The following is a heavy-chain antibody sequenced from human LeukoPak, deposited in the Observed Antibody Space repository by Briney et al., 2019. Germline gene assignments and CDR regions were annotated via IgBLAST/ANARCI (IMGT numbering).Heavy chain of an antibody. CDR2: IIPIFGTA. D-gene: IGHD6-13*01. Sequence: ASVKVSCKASGGTFSSYAISWVRQAPGQGLEWMGGIIPIFGTADYAQKFQGRVTITADESTSTAYMELSSLRSEDTAVYYCARGPEEQQPDYWGQGTLVTVSS. J-gene: IGHJ4*02. V-gene: IGHV1-69*13. CDR3: ARGPEEQQPDY. CDR1: GGTFSSYA.